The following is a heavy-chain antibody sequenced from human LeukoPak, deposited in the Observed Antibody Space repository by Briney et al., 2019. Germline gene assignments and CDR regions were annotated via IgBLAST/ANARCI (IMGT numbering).Heavy chain of an antibody. V-gene: IGHV4-34*01. CDR2: INHSGST. CDR1: GGSFSGYY. J-gene: IGHJ3*02. Sequence: SETLSLTCAVYGGSFSGYYWSWIRQPPGKGLEWIGEINHSGSTNYNPSLKSRVTISVDTSKNQFSLKLSSVTAADTAVYYCARGAEGYAFDIWGQGTMVTVSS. CDR3: ARGAEGYAFDI.